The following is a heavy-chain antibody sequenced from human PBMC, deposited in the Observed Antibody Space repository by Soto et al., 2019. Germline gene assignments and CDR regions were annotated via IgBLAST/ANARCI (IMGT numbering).Heavy chain of an antibody. J-gene: IGHJ6*01. V-gene: IGHV5-51*01. CDR2: IYPGDSDT. Sequence: PGESLKISCKGSGYSFSSYWIAWVRQMPGKGLEWMGTIYPGDSDTRYSPSFQGQVTISADKSISTAFLQWSSLKASDTAIYYCARPKYYYYDMDVWGQGTTVTVSS. CDR1: GYSFSSYW. CDR3: ARPKYYYYDMDV.